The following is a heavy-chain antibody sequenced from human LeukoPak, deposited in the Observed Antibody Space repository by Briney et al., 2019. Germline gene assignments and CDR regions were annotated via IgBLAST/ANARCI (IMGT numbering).Heavy chain of an antibody. J-gene: IGHJ3*02. V-gene: IGHV1-46*01. CDR1: GYTFTSYH. CDR2: INPSGGST. CDR3: ARHGNIVVIPDASKAFDI. Sequence: ASVKVSCKASGYTFTSYHMHWVRQAPGQGLEWMGIINPSGGSTSYAQKFQGRVTMTRDTSTSTVYMELSSLRSEDTAVYYCARHGNIVVIPDASKAFDIWGQGTMVTVSS. D-gene: IGHD2-2*01.